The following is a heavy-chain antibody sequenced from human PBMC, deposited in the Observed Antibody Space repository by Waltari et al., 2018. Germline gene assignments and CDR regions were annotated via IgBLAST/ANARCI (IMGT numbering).Heavy chain of an antibody. Sequence: QLQLQESGPGLVKPSETLSLTCTVSGGSISSSSYYWGWIRQPPGKGLEWIGSIYYSGRTYSNPPLKSRVTISVDTSKNQFSLKLSSVTAADTAVYYCARDASGSYAFDYWGQGTLVTVSS. CDR2: IYYSGRT. J-gene: IGHJ4*02. V-gene: IGHV4-39*07. CDR3: ARDASGSYAFDY. CDR1: GGSISSSSYY. D-gene: IGHD1-26*01.